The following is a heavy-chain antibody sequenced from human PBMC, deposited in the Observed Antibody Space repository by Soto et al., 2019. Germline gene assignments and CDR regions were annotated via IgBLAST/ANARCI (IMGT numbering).Heavy chain of an antibody. CDR3: AMGRGVRFAGSYPGD. CDR2: ISGRGGNT. V-gene: IGHV3-23*01. D-gene: IGHD1-26*01. CDR1: GFTFSSYT. Sequence: EVQLLESGGGLVQPGGSLRLSCAASGFTFSSYTITWVRQAPGKGLEWVSAISGRGGNTFYADSVKGRFTISRDNSKNTLSLQVNGLRVADTAVYYCAMGRGVRFAGSYPGDWGQGTLVTVSS. J-gene: IGHJ4*02.